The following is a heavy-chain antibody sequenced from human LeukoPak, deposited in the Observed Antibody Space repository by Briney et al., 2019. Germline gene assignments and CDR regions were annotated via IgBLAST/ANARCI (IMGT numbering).Heavy chain of an antibody. V-gene: IGHV3-30-3*01. D-gene: IGHD5-18*01. CDR1: GFTFSSYA. Sequence: GGSLRLSCAASGFTFSSYAMHWVRQARGKGLEWVAVISYDGSNKYYADSVKGRFTISRDNSKNTLYLQMNSLRAEDTAVYYCARDPGYSYGPLDYWGQGTLVTVSS. CDR3: ARDPGYSYGPLDY. J-gene: IGHJ4*02. CDR2: ISYDGSNK.